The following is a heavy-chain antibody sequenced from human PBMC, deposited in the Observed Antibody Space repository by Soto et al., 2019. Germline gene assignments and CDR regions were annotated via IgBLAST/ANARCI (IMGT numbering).Heavy chain of an antibody. J-gene: IGHJ6*02. Sequence: SETPSLTCAVYGWSFCGYYWSWIRQPPGKGLEWIGEINHSGSTNYNPSLKSRVTISVDTSKNQFSLKLSSVTAADTAVYYCARVGRLRFLEWFRPYYYYGMDVWGQGTTVTVSS. D-gene: IGHD3-3*01. V-gene: IGHV4-34*01. CDR2: INHSGST. CDR3: ARVGRLRFLEWFRPYYYYGMDV. CDR1: GWSFCGYY.